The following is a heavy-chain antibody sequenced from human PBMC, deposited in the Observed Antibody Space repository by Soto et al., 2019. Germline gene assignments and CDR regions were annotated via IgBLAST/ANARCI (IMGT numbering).Heavy chain of an antibody. CDR3: ARETWLRFGHETYFDY. J-gene: IGHJ4*02. Sequence: GGSLRLSCAASGFTFSSYAMHWVRQAPGKGLEWVAVISYDGSNKDYADSVKGRFTISRVNSKNTLYLQMNSLRAEDTAVYYCARETWLRFGHETYFDYWGQGTLVTVSS. V-gene: IGHV3-30-3*01. D-gene: IGHD5-12*01. CDR1: GFTFSSYA. CDR2: ISYDGSNK.